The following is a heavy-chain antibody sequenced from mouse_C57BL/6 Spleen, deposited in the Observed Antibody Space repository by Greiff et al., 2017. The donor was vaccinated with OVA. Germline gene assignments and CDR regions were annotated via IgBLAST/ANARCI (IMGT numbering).Heavy chain of an antibody. CDR2: IDPSDSET. CDR1: GYTFTSYW. J-gene: IGHJ1*03. CDR3: ARTYYGNYWYFDV. D-gene: IGHD2-10*01. Sequence: QFQLQQPGAELVRPGSSVKLSCKASGYTFTSYWMHWVKQRPIQGLEWIGNIDPSDSETHYNQKFKDKATLTVDKSSSTAYMQLSSLTSEDSAVYYCARTYYGNYWYFDVWGTGTTVTVSS. V-gene: IGHV1-52*01.